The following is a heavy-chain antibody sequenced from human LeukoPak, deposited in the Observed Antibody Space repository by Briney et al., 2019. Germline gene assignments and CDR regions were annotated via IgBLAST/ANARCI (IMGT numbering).Heavy chain of an antibody. CDR3: ARGSAVSCTGTSCHAPLDY. CDR1: GYTFTEYC. Sequence: ASVTVSCKASGYTFTEYCIIWMRQAPGRGLEYMGWMNPNSGATRNGQNFQGRITMTRDTSVSTAYMDLGTLSSDDAAIYFCARGSAVSCTGTSCHAPLDYWGQGTLVTVSS. V-gene: IGHV1-2*02. D-gene: IGHD2-8*02. J-gene: IGHJ4*02. CDR2: MNPNSGAT.